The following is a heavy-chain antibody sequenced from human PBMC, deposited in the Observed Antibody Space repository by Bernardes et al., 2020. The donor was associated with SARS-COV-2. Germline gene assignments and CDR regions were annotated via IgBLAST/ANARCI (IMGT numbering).Heavy chain of an antibody. CDR3: AREAGGVPAAYYYYYYMDV. D-gene: IGHD2-2*01. CDR2: ISAYNGNT. CDR1: GYTFTSYG. V-gene: IGHV1-18*01. Sequence: ASVKVSCKASGYTFTSYGISWVRQAPGQGLEWMGWISAYNGNTNYAQKLQGRVTMTTDTSTSTAYMELRSLRSDDTAVYYCAREAGGVPAAYYYYYYMDVWGKGTTVTVSS. J-gene: IGHJ6*03.